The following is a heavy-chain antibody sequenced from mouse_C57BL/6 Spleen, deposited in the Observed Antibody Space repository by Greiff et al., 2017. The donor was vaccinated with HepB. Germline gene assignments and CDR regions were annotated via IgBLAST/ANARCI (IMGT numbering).Heavy chain of an antibody. CDR2: INPNNGGT. J-gene: IGHJ2*01. D-gene: IGHD2-3*01. CDR3: ARSRIYDGYSYFDY. Sequence: VQLQQSGPELVKPGASVKISCKASGYTFTDYYMNWVKQSHGKSLEWIGDINPNNGGTSYNQKFKGKATLTVDKSSSTAYMELRSLTSEDSAVYYCARSRIYDGYSYFDYWGQGTTLTVSS. CDR1: GYTFTDYY. V-gene: IGHV1-26*01.